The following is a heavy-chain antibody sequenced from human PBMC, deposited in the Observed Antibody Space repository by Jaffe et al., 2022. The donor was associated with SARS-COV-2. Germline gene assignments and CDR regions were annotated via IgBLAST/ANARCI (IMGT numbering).Heavy chain of an antibody. D-gene: IGHD4-17*01. V-gene: IGHV4-59*01. J-gene: IGHJ4*02. CDR1: GGSISSYY. CDR2: IYYSGST. CDR3: ASSAIYDYGDSRGPQVRVFDY. Sequence: QVQLQESGPGLVKPSETLSLTCTVSGGSISSYYWSWIRQPPGKGLEWIGYIYYSGSTNYNPSLKSRVTISVDTSKNQFSLKLSSVTAADTAVYYCASSAIYDYGDSRGPQVRVFDYWGQGTLVTVSS.